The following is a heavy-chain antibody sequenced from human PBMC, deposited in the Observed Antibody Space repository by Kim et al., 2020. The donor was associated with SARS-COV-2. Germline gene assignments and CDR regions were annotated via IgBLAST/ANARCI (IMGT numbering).Heavy chain of an antibody. CDR3: AKDVGASYVYYFDY. D-gene: IGHD1-26*01. CDR2: ISGSGGST. CDR1: GFTFSSYA. V-gene: IGHV3-23*01. J-gene: IGHJ4*02. Sequence: GGSLILSCAASGFTFSSYAMSWVRQAPGKGLEWVSAISGSGGSTYYADSVKGRFTISRDNSKNTLYLQMNSLRAEDTAVYYCAKDVGASYVYYFDYWGQGTLVTVSS.